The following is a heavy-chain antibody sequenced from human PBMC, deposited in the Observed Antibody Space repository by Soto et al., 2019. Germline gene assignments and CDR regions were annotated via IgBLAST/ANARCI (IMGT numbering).Heavy chain of an antibody. CDR1: GVSIISSGYC. D-gene: IGHD2-15*01. Sequence: PSETLSLTCIVSGVSIISSGYCWAWILQPPWKGLEWIGSMDYNGGTYSNPSLKGRVTVSKDTSKNKFSLQATSVTAADTAFYSRGRVLVAATRHTGPDYWGQGTQVTVSS. V-gene: IGHV4-39*03. J-gene: IGHJ4*02. CDR3: GRVLVAATRHTGPDY. CDR2: MDYNGGT.